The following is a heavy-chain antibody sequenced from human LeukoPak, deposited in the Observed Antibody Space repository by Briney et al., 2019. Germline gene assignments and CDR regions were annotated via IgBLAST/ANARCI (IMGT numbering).Heavy chain of an antibody. CDR3: ARGRILAAAGTGYFDY. J-gene: IGHJ4*02. D-gene: IGHD6-13*01. V-gene: IGHV4-4*07. Sequence: PSETLSLTCTVSGGXISSYYCSWIRQPAGKGLEWIGRIYTSGSTNYNPSLKSRVTMSVDTSKNQFSLKLSSVTAADTAVYYCARGRILAAAGTGYFDYWGQGTLVTVSS. CDR2: IYTSGST. CDR1: GGXISSYY.